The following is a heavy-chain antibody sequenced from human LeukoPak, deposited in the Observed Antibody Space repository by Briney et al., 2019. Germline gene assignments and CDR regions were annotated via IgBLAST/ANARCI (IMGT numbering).Heavy chain of an antibody. Sequence: GGSLRLSCATSRFSFSSYEMNWVRQAPGKGLEWVSYISSSGSTIYYADSVKGRFTISRDNAKNSLYLQMNSLRAEDTAVYYCAELGITMIGGVWGKGTTVTISS. D-gene: IGHD3-10*02. CDR2: ISSSGSTI. CDR3: AELGITMIGGV. CDR1: RFSFSSYE. J-gene: IGHJ6*04. V-gene: IGHV3-48*03.